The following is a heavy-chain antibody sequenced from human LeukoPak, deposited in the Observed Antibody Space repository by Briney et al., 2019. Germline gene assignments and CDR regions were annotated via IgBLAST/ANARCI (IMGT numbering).Heavy chain of an antibody. D-gene: IGHD5-24*01. CDR1: GASISSGGYF. Sequence: SETLSLTCTVSGASISSGGYFWTWIRQHPGKGLEYIGYIYYGGSTNYKPSLESRVTISVDTSKNQFSLKLSSVTAADTAVYYCARSGRDGLTILDYWGQGTLVTVSS. V-gene: IGHV4-31*03. CDR3: ARSGRDGLTILDY. J-gene: IGHJ4*02. CDR2: IYYGGST.